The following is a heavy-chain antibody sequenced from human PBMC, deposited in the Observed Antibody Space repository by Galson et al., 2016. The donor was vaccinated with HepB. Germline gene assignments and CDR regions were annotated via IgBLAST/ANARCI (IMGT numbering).Heavy chain of an antibody. J-gene: IGHJ4*02. CDR2: INSDGSST. CDR3: ARVSSGSGSYNDY. V-gene: IGHV3-74*01. CDR1: GFTFRSYW. Sequence: SLRLSCAASGFTFRSYWMHWVRQAPGKGLVWVSRINSDGSSTTYADPVKGRFTISRDNAKNTLYLQMNSLRAADTAVYYCARVSSGSGSYNDYWGQGTLVTVSS. D-gene: IGHD3-10*01.